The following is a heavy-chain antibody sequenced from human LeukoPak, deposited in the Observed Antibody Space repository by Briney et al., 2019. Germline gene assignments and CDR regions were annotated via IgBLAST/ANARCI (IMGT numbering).Heavy chain of an antibody. D-gene: IGHD2-15*01. J-gene: IGHJ5*02. V-gene: IGHV5-51*01. CDR2: TYPGDSNT. CDR1: GYSFTNNW. Sequence: GESLQVSCKGSGYSFTNNWIGWVRQMPGKGLEWMGITYPGDSNTRYSPSFQGQVTISADKSISSAYLQWSSLKASDTAMYYCVRSPACSSGTCYPNWFDPWGQGTLVTVSS. CDR3: VRSPACSSGTCYPNWFDP.